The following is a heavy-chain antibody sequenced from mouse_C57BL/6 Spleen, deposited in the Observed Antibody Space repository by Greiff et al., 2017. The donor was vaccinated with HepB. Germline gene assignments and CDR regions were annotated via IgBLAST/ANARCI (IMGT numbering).Heavy chain of an antibody. CDR1: GFTFSSYA. CDR3: ARSFFITTVPAWFAY. D-gene: IGHD1-1*01. V-gene: IGHV5-4*03. Sequence: EVKLVESGGGLVKPGGSLKLSCAASGFTFSSYAMSWVRQTPEKRLEWVATISDGGSYTYYPDNVKGRFTISRDNAKNNLYLQMSHLKSEDTAMYYCARSFFITTVPAWFAYWGQGTLVTVSA. CDR2: ISDGGSYT. J-gene: IGHJ3*01.